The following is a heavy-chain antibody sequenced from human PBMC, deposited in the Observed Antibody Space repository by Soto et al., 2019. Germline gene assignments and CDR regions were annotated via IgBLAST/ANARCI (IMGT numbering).Heavy chain of an antibody. J-gene: IGHJ4*01. D-gene: IGHD3-22*01. V-gene: IGHV3-23*01. CDR3: AQVLVVNGYYGAEKYFDE. CDR1: AFTFSTYT. CDR2: ISGSGYST. Sequence: GGSLRLSCAASAFTFSTYTMSWVRQAPGKGLEWVSGISGSGYSTYYADSVKGRFTISRDNSQNTLYLQMNNLRAEDTAVYYCAQVLVVNGYYGAEKYFDEWGQGSLVTGSS.